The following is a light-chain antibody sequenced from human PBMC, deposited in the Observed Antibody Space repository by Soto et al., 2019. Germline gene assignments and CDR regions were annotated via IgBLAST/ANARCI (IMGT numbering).Light chain of an antibody. CDR1: QSISNW. CDR2: DAS. Sequence: DIQMTQSPSTLSASVGDRVTITCRASQSISNWLAWHQQKPGKAPKLLIYDASNLESGVPSRFSGSGSGTEFTLTISSLQPDDFATYYCQQYNSYPITFGQGTRLEIK. CDR3: QQYNSYPIT. V-gene: IGKV1-5*01. J-gene: IGKJ5*01.